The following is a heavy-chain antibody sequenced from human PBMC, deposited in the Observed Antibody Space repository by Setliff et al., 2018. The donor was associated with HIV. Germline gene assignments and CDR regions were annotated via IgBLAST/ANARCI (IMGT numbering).Heavy chain of an antibody. J-gene: IGHJ4*02. Sequence: VQVSCKASGATFSTYAINWVRLAPGQGLEWMGGIIPVFGTATYSQKFQDRVTITADESTNTAYMEVRSLRSEDSAMYYCARALYYHHPSGGHYYGTFDFWGQGTLVTVSS. CDR1: GATFSTYA. CDR2: IIPVFGTA. D-gene: IGHD3-22*01. CDR3: ARALYYHHPSGGHYYGTFDF. V-gene: IGHV1-69*01.